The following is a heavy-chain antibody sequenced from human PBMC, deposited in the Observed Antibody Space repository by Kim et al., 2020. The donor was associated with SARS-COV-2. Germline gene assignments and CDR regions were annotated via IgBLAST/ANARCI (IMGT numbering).Heavy chain of an antibody. CDR2: T. Sequence: TTYNPSLQSRVTMSVDTSKNQFSLNLTSVTPAETAVYYCARGGVATIWSYWGQGTLVSVSS. D-gene: IGHD5-12*01. CDR3: ARGGVATIWSY. J-gene: IGHJ4*02. V-gene: IGHV4-59*09.